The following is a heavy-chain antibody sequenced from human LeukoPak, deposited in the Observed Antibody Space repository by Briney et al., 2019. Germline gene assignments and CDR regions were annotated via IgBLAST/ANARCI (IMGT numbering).Heavy chain of an antibody. CDR1: GYSFTDYY. CDR3: ARGREIHGGSDTKLDDY. J-gene: IGHJ4*02. D-gene: IGHD3-10*01. CDR2: ISPRSGDT. V-gene: IGHV1-2*02. Sequence: VASVKVSCKASGYSFTDYYMHWVRQAPGQGLEWMGWISPRSGDTSYAQKFQGRVTMTRDTSINTVDMDLSGLTSDDTAVFYCARGREIHGGSDTKLDDYRGQGTLVTVSS.